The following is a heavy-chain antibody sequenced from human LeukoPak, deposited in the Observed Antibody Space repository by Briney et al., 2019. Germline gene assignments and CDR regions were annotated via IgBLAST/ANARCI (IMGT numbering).Heavy chain of an antibody. CDR2: ISSSSSYI. J-gene: IGHJ4*02. V-gene: IGHV3-21*01. CDR1: GFTLRIYS. Sequence: GGSLRLSCAASGFTLRIYSMNGVRQAPGKGLEGGSSISSSSSYIYYADSVKGRFTISRDNAKNSLYLQMTSLRAADTAVYYCARDDCSSTSCSDYWGQGTLVTVSS. CDR3: ARDDCSSTSCSDY. D-gene: IGHD2-2*01.